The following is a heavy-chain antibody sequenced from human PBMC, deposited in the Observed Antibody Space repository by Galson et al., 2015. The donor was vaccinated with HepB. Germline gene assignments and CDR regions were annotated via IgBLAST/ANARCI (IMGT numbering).Heavy chain of an antibody. CDR3: TTEIAAAGSERYFDL. CDR2: IKSKTDGGTT. D-gene: IGHD6-13*01. J-gene: IGHJ2*01. Sequence: SLRLSCAASGFTFSNAWMSWVRQAPGKGLEWVGRIKSKTDGGTTDYAAPVKGRFTISRDDSKNTLYLQMNSLKTEDTAVYYCTTEIAAAGSERYFDLWGRGTLVTVSS. V-gene: IGHV3-15*01. CDR1: GFTFSNAW.